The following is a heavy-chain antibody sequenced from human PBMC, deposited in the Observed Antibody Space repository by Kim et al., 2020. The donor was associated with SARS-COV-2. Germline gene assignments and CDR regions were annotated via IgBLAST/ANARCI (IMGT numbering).Heavy chain of an antibody. J-gene: IGHJ2*01. Sequence: GGSLRLSCAASGFTFSSYAMSWVRQAPGKGLEWVSAISGSGGSTYYADSVKGRFTISRDNSKNTLYLQMNSLRAEDTAVYYCAKEKDYYDSSGYSPGWYFDLWGRGTLVTVSS. CDR3: AKEKDYYDSSGYSPGWYFDL. D-gene: IGHD3-22*01. CDR1: GFTFSSYA. V-gene: IGHV3-23*01. CDR2: ISGSGGST.